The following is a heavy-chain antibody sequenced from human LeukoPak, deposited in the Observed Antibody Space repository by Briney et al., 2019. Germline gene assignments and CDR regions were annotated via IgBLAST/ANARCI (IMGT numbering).Heavy chain of an antibody. J-gene: IGHJ3*02. CDR1: GFTIGDYA. CDR2: IRTKAHGGTT. CDR3: AREAPLMVTDDI. V-gene: IGHV3-49*03. Sequence: PGGSLRLSCAASGFTIGDYAMSWFRQAPGKGLEWVGFIRTKAHGGTTEYAASVKDRFTISRDDSKNSAYLQMSSLRTEDTAVYYCAREAPLMVTDDIWGQGTMVTVSS. D-gene: IGHD5-18*01.